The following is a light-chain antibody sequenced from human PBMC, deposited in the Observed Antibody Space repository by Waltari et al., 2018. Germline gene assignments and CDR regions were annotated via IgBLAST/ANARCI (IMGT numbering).Light chain of an antibody. CDR3: QQYNNWPYT. J-gene: IGKJ2*01. Sequence: ELVMTQSPATLSVSPGERATLSCRASQSVSSNLAWYQQKPGQAPRLLIFGAATRATGIPARFSGSGSVTEFTLTISSLQSEDFAIYYCQQYNNWPYTFGQGTKLEIK. V-gene: IGKV3-15*01. CDR1: QSVSSN. CDR2: GAA.